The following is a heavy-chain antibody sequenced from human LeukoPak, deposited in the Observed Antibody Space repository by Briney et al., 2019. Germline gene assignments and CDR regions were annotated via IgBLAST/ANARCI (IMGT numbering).Heavy chain of an antibody. V-gene: IGHV4-59*01. D-gene: IGHD4-11*01. J-gene: IGHJ4*02. CDR3: ARGATTFDY. CDR1: GGSISTYW. CDR2: IHYSGNN. Sequence: SETLSLTCTVSGGSISTYWWTWIRQPPGKGLEWLGYIHYSGNNNYNPSLKSRVTISVDTSKNQFSLKLSSVTAADTAVYYCARGATTFDYWGQGTLVTVSS.